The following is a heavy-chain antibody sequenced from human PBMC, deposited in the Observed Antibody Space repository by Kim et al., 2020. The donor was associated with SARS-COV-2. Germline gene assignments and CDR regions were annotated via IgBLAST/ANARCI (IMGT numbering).Heavy chain of an antibody. CDR3: TKGIAAIGSLAHDY. CDR1: GFTFSSYS. Sequence: GGSLRLSCAASGFTFSSYSMSWVRQAPGMGLEWVSDVGGSGDNTHYADSVKGRFTIPRDNSKNTVFLQMNSLRVEDTAIYYCTKGIAAIGSLAHDYWGQGALVTVSS. J-gene: IGHJ4*02. V-gene: IGHV3-23*01. D-gene: IGHD6-13*01. CDR2: VGGSGDNT.